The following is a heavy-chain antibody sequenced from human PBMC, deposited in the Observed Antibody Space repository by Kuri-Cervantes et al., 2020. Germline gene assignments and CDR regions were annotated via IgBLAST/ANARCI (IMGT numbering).Heavy chain of an antibody. J-gene: IGHJ4*02. CDR3: ARGVPYGDYADY. CDR1: GVSISSYY. CDR2: IDDSGRT. V-gene: IGHV4-59*01. Sequence: GSLRLSCTVSGVSISSYYWSWVRQPPGKRLEWIGYIDDSGRTFFNSSFQRRVTISVDTSKNHFSLKLSSVTAADTAVYYCARGVPYGDYADYWGQGTLVTVSS. D-gene: IGHD4-17*01.